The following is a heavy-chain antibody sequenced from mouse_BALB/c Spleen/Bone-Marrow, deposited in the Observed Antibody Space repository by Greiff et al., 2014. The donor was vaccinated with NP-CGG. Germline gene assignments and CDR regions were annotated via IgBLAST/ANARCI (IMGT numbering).Heavy chain of an antibody. CDR2: ISDGGSYT. CDR1: GFTFSDYY. J-gene: IGHJ4*01. CDR3: AREVSIDY. V-gene: IGHV5-4*02. Sequence: EVQGVESGGGLVKPGGSLKLSCAASGFTFSDYYMYWVRQTPEKRLEWVATISDGGSYTYYPDSVKGRFSISRDNAKNNLFLQLSSLKSEDTAMYYCAREVSIDYWGQGTSVTVSS.